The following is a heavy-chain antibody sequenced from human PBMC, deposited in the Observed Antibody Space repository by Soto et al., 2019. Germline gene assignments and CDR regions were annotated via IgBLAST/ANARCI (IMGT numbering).Heavy chain of an antibody. Sequence: QLQLQESGPGLVKPSETLSLTCTVSGGSISSFNYFWGGIRQPPGKGLEWIGSLYYSGNTYYNPALQIRVTISVDTSKKQCTLTLRAVTAADTALDYCARGGGSTFNWFDPWGQGTLVTVSP. CDR3: ARGGGSTFNWFDP. CDR2: LYYSGNT. D-gene: IGHD2-15*01. CDR1: GGSISSFNYF. V-gene: IGHV4-39*01. J-gene: IGHJ5*02.